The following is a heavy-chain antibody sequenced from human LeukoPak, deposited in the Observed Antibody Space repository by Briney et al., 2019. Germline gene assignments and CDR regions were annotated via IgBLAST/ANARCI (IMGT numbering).Heavy chain of an antibody. J-gene: IGHJ6*03. CDR1: GGSISSYY. CDR2: IYTSGST. V-gene: IGHV4-4*07. CDR3: ARDRHYYDSSGYYYSYYYYYMDV. Sequence: PSETLSLTCTVSGGSISSYYWSWIRQPAGKGLEWIGRIYTSGSTNYNPSLKSRVTISVDTSKNQFSLKLSSVTAADTAVYYCARDRHYYDSSGYYYSYYYYYMDVWGKGTTVTVSS. D-gene: IGHD3-22*01.